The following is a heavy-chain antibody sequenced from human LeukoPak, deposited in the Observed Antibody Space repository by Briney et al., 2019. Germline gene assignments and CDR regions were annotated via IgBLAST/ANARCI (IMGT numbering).Heavy chain of an antibody. D-gene: IGHD6-19*01. J-gene: IGHJ5*02. CDR1: GYSFTSYW. CDR2: IYPGDSDT. V-gene: IGHV5-51*01. Sequence: GESLKISCKGSGYSFTSYWIGWVRQMPGKGLEWMGIIYPGDSDTRYSPSFQGQVTISADKSISTAYLQWSSLKASDTAMYYCARVQPPYSSGQYNWFDPWGQGTLVTVSS. CDR3: ARVQPPYSSGQYNWFDP.